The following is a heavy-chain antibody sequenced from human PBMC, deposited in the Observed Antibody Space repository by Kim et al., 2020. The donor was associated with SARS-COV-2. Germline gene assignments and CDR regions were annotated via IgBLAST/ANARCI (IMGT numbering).Heavy chain of an antibody. D-gene: IGHD3-10*01. J-gene: IGHJ6*04. Sequence: GGSLRLSCAASGFTFSSYGMHWVRQAPGKGLEWVAVIWYDGSNKYYADSVKGRFTISRDNSKNTLYLQMNSLRAEDTAVYYCARDMRLVVRGSHYDMDVRARGTTVTVSS. CDR2: IWYDGSNK. V-gene: IGHV3-33*01. CDR3: ARDMRLVVRGSHYDMDV. CDR1: GFTFSSYG.